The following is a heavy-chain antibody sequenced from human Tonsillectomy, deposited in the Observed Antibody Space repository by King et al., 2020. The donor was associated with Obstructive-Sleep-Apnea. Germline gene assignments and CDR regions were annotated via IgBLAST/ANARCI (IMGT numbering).Heavy chain of an antibody. V-gene: IGHV4-39*07. J-gene: IGHJ6*02. CDR1: GGSISSSSYY. Sequence: VQLQESGPGLVKPSETLSLTCTVSGGSISSSSYYWGWIRQPPGKGLEWVGSIYYSGSTYYNPSLNSRFTISVDTSKNQFYLKLSSVTAADTAVYYCAREGDIVVVPAANMDVWGQGTTVTVSS. CDR3: AREGDIVVVPAANMDV. CDR2: IYYSGST. D-gene: IGHD2-2*01.